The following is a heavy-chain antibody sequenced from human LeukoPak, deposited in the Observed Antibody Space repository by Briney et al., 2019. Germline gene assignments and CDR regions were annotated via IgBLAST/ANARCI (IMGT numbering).Heavy chain of an antibody. V-gene: IGHV3-30*04. CDR3: ARGPFTSSSGTFAW. CDR2: ISYDGSNK. J-gene: IGHJ4*02. CDR1: GFTFSGYA. D-gene: IGHD6-6*01. Sequence: GGSLRLSCAASGFTFSGYAIHWVRQAPGKGLEWVAVISYDGSNKFYADSVKGRFTISRDNSNNTLYLQMNSLRAEDTAIYYCARGPFTSSSGTFAWWGQGTLVTVSS.